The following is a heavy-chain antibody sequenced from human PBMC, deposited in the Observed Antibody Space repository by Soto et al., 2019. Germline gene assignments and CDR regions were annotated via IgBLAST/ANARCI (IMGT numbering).Heavy chain of an antibody. D-gene: IGHD1-26*01. V-gene: IGHV3-7*01. CDR1: GFTFSSHW. J-gene: IGHJ4*02. Sequence: GGSLRLSCVASGFTFSSHWMSWVRQAPGKGLEWVANIKQDGSEEHYVDSVKGRFTVSRDNAENSLHLQMNSLRAEDTAVYYCARVVGATNTLHNWGQGTLVTVS. CDR3: ARVVGATNTLHN. CDR2: IKQDGSEE.